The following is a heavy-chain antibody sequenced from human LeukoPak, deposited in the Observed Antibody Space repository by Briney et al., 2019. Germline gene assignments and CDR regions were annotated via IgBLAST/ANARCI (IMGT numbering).Heavy chain of an antibody. V-gene: IGHV3-7*01. CDR2: IKQDGSEK. Sequence: GGSLRLSCAASGFTFSSYWMSWVRQATGKGLEWVANIKQDGSEKYYVASVKGRFTISRNNAKNSLYLQTKSLRAEDTAAYYCARRGITGTPNYYYYMDVWGKGTTVTVSS. CDR3: ARRGITGTPNYYYYMDV. D-gene: IGHD1-20*01. CDR1: GFTFSSYW. J-gene: IGHJ6*03.